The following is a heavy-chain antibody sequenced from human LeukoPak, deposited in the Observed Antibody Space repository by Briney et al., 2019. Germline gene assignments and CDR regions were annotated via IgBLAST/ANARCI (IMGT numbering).Heavy chain of an antibody. Sequence: GGSLRLSCAASGFTFSGYSMTWIRQAPGKGLEWVSHISNSGSIYADSVKGRFTISRDNAKNSLYLQMNSLRAEDTAVYYCARDGNFDIWGQGTVVTVSS. CDR3: ARDGNFDI. J-gene: IGHJ3*02. CDR1: GFTFSGYS. V-gene: IGHV3-11*04. CDR2: ISNSGSI.